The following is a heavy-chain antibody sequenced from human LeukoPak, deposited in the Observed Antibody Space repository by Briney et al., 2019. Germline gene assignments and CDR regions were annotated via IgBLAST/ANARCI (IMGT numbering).Heavy chain of an antibody. V-gene: IGHV3-21*01. J-gene: IGHJ4*02. CDR1: GFTFSSYI. CDR2: ISSSSSYI. Sequence: GGSLRLFCAASGFTFSSYIMNWVRQAPGKGLEWVSSISSSSSYIYYADSVKGRFTISRDNAKNSLYLQMNSLRAEDTAVYYCARAPPRPDYYDSSGYYSPDYYFDYWGQGTLVTVSS. D-gene: IGHD3-22*01. CDR3: ARAPPRPDYYDSSGYYSPDYYFDY.